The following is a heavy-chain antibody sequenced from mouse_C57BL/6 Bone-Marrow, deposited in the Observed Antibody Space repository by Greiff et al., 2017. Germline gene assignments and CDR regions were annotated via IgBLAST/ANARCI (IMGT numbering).Heavy chain of an antibody. CDR3: ARCYDYYYAMDY. D-gene: IGHD2-4*01. Sequence: VKVVESGAELARPGASVKLSCKASGYTFTSYGISWVKQRTGQGLEWIGEIYPRSGNTYYNEKFKGKATLTADKSSSTAYMELRSLTSEDSAVYFCARCYDYYYAMDYWGQGTSVTVSS. CDR1: GYTFTSYG. J-gene: IGHJ4*01. CDR2: IYPRSGNT. V-gene: IGHV1-81*01.